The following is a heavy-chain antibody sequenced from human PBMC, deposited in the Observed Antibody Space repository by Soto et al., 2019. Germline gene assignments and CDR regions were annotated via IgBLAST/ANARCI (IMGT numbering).Heavy chain of an antibody. J-gene: IGHJ3*02. CDR1: GYSFTSYW. CDR3: ARPVRSSSWFFNAFDI. D-gene: IGHD6-13*01. Sequence: LGESLKISCKGSGYSFTSYWIGWVRQMPGKGLEWMGIIYPGDSDTRYSPSFQGQVTISADKSISTAYLQWSSLKASDTAMYYCARPVRSSSWFFNAFDIWGQGTMVTVSS. CDR2: IYPGDSDT. V-gene: IGHV5-51*01.